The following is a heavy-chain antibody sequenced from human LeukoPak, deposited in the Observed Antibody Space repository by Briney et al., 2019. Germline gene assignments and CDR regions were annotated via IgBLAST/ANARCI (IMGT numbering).Heavy chain of an antibody. CDR2: ISYDGSNK. Sequence: PGGSLRLSCAASGFTFSSYAMHWVRQAPGKGLEWVAVISYDGSNKYYADSVKGRFTISRDNSKNTLYLQMNSLRAEDTAVYYCARDKSPDYDFWSGLRFDYWGQGTLVTVSS. CDR3: ARDKSPDYDFWSGLRFDY. D-gene: IGHD3-3*01. CDR1: GFTFSSYA. V-gene: IGHV3-30-3*01. J-gene: IGHJ4*02.